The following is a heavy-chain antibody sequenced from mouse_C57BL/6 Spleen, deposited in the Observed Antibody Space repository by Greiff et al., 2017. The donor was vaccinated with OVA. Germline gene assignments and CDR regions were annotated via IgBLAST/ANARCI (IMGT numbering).Heavy chain of an antibody. CDR2: IDPETGGT. Sequence: QVQLQQSGAELVRPGASVTLSCKASGYTFTDYEMHWVKQTPVHGLEWIGAIDPETGGTAYNQKFKGKAILTADKSSSTTYMELRSLTAEDSAVYYCTGLKAYFDYWGQGTTLTVSS. V-gene: IGHV1-15*01. CDR3: TGLKAYFDY. D-gene: IGHD1-3*01. CDR1: GYTFTDYE. J-gene: IGHJ2*01.